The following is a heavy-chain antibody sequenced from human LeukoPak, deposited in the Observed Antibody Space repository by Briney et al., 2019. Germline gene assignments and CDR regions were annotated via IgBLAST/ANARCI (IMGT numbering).Heavy chain of an antibody. J-gene: IGHJ4*02. CDR1: GYTFTGYY. V-gene: IGHV1-2*02. CDR3: ARGIRYCSSTSCYGRPN. CDR2: INPNSGGT. Sequence: ASVKVSCKASGYTFTGYYMHWVRQAPGQGLEWMGWINPNSGGTNYAQKFQGRVTMTRDTSISTAYMELSRLRSDDTAVYYCARGIRYCSSTSCYGRPNWGQGTLVTVSS. D-gene: IGHD2-2*01.